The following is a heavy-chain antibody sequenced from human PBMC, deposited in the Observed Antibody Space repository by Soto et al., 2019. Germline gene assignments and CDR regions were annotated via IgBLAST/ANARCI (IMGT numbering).Heavy chain of an antibody. J-gene: IGHJ6*02. Sequence: EVQLVESGGGLVKPGGSLRLSCAASGFTFSNAWMNWVRQAPGKGLEWVGRIKSKTDGGTTDYAAPVNGRFTISRDDSENTLSLQMSGLKSEDTAVYYCSTPFGMDFWGQGTTVTVSS. CDR2: IKSKTDGGTT. V-gene: IGHV3-15*07. CDR1: GFTFSNAW. CDR3: STPFGMDF.